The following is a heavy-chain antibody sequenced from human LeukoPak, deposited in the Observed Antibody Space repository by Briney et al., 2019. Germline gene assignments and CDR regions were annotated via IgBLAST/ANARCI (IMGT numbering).Heavy chain of an antibody. J-gene: IGHJ4*02. D-gene: IGHD5-18*01. CDR2: ISYDGSNK. V-gene: IGHV3-30*03. CDR1: GFTFSSYG. CDR3: AREWRIQRSTGYFDY. Sequence: GRSLRLSCAASGFTFSSYGMHWVRQAPGKGLEWVAVISYDGSNKYYADSVKGRFTISRDNSKNTLYLQMNSLRAEDTAVYYCAREWRIQRSTGYFDYWGQGTLVTVSS.